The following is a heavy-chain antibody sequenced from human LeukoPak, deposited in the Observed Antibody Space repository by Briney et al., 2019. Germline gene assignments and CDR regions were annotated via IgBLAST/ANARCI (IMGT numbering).Heavy chain of an antibody. V-gene: IGHV3-48*03. CDR1: GFTFSSYE. J-gene: IGHJ6*02. CDR2: ISSSGSTI. D-gene: IGHD3-22*01. Sequence: QPGGSLRLSCAASGFTFSSYEMNWVRQAPGKGLEWVSYISSSGSTIYYADSVKGRFTISRDNAKNSLYLQMNSLRAEDTAVYYCARRQAYYHDSSGYFYYYGMDVWGQGTTVTVSS. CDR3: ARRQAYYHDSSGYFYYYGMDV.